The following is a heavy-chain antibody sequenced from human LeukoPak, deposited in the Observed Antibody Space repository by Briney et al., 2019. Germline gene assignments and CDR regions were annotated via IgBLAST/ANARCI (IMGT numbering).Heavy chain of an antibody. CDR2: IIPIFGTA. CDR1: GGTFSSYA. CDR3: ARVSGYCSSASCTSFDY. Sequence: SVKVSCKASGGTFSSYAISWVRQAPGQGLEWMGGIIPIFGTANYAQKFQGRVTITADKSTSTAYMELSSLRSEDTAVYYCARVSGYCSSASCTSFDYWGQGTLVTVSS. J-gene: IGHJ4*02. D-gene: IGHD2-2*01. V-gene: IGHV1-69*06.